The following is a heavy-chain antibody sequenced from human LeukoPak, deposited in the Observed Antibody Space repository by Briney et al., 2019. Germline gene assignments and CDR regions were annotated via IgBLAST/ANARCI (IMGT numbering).Heavy chain of an antibody. J-gene: IGHJ4*02. CDR2: ISGSGGST. D-gene: IGHD6-19*01. Sequence: PGGSLRLSCAASGFTFSSYAMSWVRQAPGKGLEWVSAISGSGGSTYYADSVRGRFTISRDNSKSTLYLQMNSLRVEDTALYFCAKDQRGYIAVAVNFDSWGQGTLVTVSS. CDR3: AKDQRGYIAVAVNFDS. CDR1: GFTFSSYA. V-gene: IGHV3-23*01.